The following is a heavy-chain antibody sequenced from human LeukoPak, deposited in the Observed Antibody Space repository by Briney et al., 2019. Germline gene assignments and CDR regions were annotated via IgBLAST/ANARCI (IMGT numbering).Heavy chain of an antibody. J-gene: IGHJ4*02. CDR1: GFTFSSYW. V-gene: IGHV3-7*01. Sequence: GGSLRLSCAASGFTFSSYWMSWVRQAPGKGLEWVANIKQDGSEKYYVDSVKGRFTISRDNAKNSLYLQMNSLRAEDTAVYYCARDLEYSSSPHGYWGQGTLVTVSS. CDR2: IKQDGSEK. CDR3: ARDLEYSSSPHGY. D-gene: IGHD6-6*01.